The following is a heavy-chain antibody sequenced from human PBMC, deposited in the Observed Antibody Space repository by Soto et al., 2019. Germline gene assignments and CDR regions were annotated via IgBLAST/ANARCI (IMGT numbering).Heavy chain of an antibody. CDR3: ARAVGPLYYYYGMDV. V-gene: IGHV4-59*01. J-gene: IGHJ6*02. CDR2: IYYSGGT. Sequence: SETLSLTCTVSGGSISSYYWSWIRQPPGKGLEWIGYIYYSGGTNYNPSLKSRVTISVDTSKNQFSLKLSSVTAADTAVYYCARAVGPLYYYYGMDVWGQGTTVTVSS. CDR1: GGSISSYY.